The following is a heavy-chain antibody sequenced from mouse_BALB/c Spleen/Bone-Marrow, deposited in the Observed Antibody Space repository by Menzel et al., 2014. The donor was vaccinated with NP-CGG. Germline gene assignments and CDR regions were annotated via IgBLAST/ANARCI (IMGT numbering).Heavy chain of an antibody. D-gene: IGHD1-1*01. Sequence: VQLVESGPGLVAPSQSLSITCTVPGFSLSRYSIHWVRQPPGEGLEWLGVIWGGGNTDYNSALKSRLSISKDNSKSQVFLKMNSLQTDDTAMYYCARFITTGTMDYWGQGTSVTVSS. CDR3: ARFITTGTMDY. CDR2: IWGGGNT. J-gene: IGHJ4*01. V-gene: IGHV2-6-4*01. CDR1: GFSLSRYS.